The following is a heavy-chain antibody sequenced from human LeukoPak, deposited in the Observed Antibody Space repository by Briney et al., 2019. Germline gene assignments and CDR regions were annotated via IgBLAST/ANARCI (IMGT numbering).Heavy chain of an antibody. J-gene: IGHJ4*02. CDR1: GYNFGIYG. V-gene: IGHV1-18*01. D-gene: IGHD4-17*01. Sequence: GASVKVSCKASGYNFGIYGITWVRQAPGQGLEWMGWISAENGNTNYAQKFQGRVTVTADTSTSTAYLDLRSLRSDDTAVYYCARAGATVTTNFDNWGRGTLVTVSS. CDR3: ARAGATVTTNFDN. CDR2: ISAENGNT.